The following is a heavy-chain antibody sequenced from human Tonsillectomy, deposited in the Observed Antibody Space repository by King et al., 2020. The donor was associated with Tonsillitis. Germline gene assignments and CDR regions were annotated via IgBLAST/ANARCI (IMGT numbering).Heavy chain of an antibody. J-gene: IGHJ4*02. V-gene: IGHV3-30-3*01. D-gene: IGHD5-18*01. CDR3: ARGTGRGYSYDGMNN. CDR2: ISYDGSNK. Sequence: VQLVESGGGVVQPGRSLRLSCAASGFTFSSYAMHWVRQAPGKGLEWVAVISYDGSNKYYADSVKGRFTISRDNSKNTLYLQMNSLRAEDTAVYYCARGTGRGYSYDGMNNWAQGTLVTFPS. CDR1: GFTFSSYA.